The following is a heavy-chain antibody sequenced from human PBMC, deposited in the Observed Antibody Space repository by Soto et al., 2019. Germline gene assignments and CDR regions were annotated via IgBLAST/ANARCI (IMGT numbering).Heavy chain of an antibody. CDR2: IIPIFGTA. CDR3: ARSLRYFDWLVLGY. D-gene: IGHD3-9*01. CDR1: GCSVRGYA. J-gene: IGHJ4*02. Sequence: SVKISFRAAGCSVRGYATICVRQAHGQGLEWMGGIIPIFGTANYAQKFQGRVTITADESTSTAYMELSSLRSEDTAVYYCARSLRYFDWLVLGYWGQGTLVTVSS. V-gene: IGHV1-69*13.